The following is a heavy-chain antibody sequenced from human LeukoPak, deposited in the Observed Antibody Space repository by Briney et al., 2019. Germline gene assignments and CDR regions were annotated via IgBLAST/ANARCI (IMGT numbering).Heavy chain of an antibody. Sequence: SETLSLTCTVSGGSISSSSYYWGWIRQPPGKGLEWIGSIYYSGSTYYNPSLKSRVTISVDTSNNQFSLKLSSVTAADTAVYYCARVGLATPDYWGQGTLVTVSS. CDR2: IYYSGST. J-gene: IGHJ4*02. CDR3: ARVGLATPDY. V-gene: IGHV4-39*07. CDR1: GGSISSSSYY. D-gene: IGHD3-16*01.